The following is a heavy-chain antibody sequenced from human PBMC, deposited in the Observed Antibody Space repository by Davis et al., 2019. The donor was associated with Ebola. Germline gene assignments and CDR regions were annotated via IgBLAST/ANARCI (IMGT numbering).Heavy chain of an antibody. D-gene: IGHD3-22*01. Sequence: PSETLSLTCTVSGGSISRDGSYWTWIRQHPGKGLEWIGYIYYSGSTYYKPSLKSRVTITLDTSKNQFSLNLYSVTAADTAVYYCERDLRYDSSGYDYYFYMDVWGKGTTVTVSS. CDR2: IYYSGST. J-gene: IGHJ6*03. V-gene: IGHV4-31*03. CDR3: ERDLRYDSSGYDYYFYMDV. CDR1: GGSISRDGSY.